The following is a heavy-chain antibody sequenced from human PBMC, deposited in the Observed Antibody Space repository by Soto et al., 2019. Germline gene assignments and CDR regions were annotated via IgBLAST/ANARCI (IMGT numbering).Heavy chain of an antibody. J-gene: IGHJ3*02. D-gene: IGHD2-2*01. CDR1: GGTFSSYT. V-gene: IGHV1-69*08. CDR3: AREDIVVVPAALDI. Sequence: QVQLVQSGAEVKKPGSSVKVSCKASGGTFSSYTISWVRQAPGQGLEWMGRIIPILGIANYAQKFQGRVTIPADKSTSTAYMELSSLRSEDTAVYYCAREDIVVVPAALDIWGQGTMVTVSS. CDR2: IIPILGIA.